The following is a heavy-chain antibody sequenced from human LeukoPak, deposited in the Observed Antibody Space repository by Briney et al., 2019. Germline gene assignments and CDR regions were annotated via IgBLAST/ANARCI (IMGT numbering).Heavy chain of an antibody. CDR2: ISYDGSNK. J-gene: IGHJ4*02. D-gene: IGHD3-10*01. V-gene: IGHV3-30-3*01. Sequence: SGGSLRLSCAASGFTFSSYAMNWVRQAPGKGLEWVAVISYDGSNKYYADSVKGRFTISRDNSKNTLYLQMNSLRAEDTAVYYCARNLYGSGSLDYWGQGTLVTVSS. CDR3: ARNLYGSGSLDY. CDR1: GFTFSSYA.